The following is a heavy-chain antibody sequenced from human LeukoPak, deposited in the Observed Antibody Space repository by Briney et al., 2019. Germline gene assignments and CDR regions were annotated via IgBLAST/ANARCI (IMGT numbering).Heavy chain of an antibody. Sequence: GGSLRLSCAASGFTFSSYAMSWVRQAPGKGLEWVSAISGSGGSTYYADSVKGRFTISRDNSKNTLYLQMNSLRAEDTAVYYCAKDWYYYDSSGLGYFDYWGQGTLVTVSS. D-gene: IGHD3-22*01. V-gene: IGHV3-23*01. CDR2: ISGSGGST. CDR3: AKDWYYYDSSGLGYFDY. CDR1: GFTFSSYA. J-gene: IGHJ4*02.